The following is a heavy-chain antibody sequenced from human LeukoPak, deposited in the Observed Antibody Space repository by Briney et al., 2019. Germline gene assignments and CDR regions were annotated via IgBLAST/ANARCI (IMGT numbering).Heavy chain of an antibody. J-gene: IGHJ4*02. D-gene: IGHD5-12*01. CDR3: ARARPSMWIDY. V-gene: IGHV3-30*04. CDR2: ISYDGSDK. CDR1: GFTFSSYE. Sequence: GGSLRLSCAASGFTFSSYEMNWVRQAPGKGLEWVAVISYDGSDKFYADSVKGRFTISRDSSKNTLHLQMNSLRPEDTAVYYCARARPSMWIDYWGQGTLVTVSS.